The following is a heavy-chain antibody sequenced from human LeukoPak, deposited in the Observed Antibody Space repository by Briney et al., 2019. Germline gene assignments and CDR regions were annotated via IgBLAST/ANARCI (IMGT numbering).Heavy chain of an antibody. D-gene: IGHD2-15*01. CDR3: ARYCSGGTCKLGYYYYGMDV. CDR1: GFTFSNYG. J-gene: IGHJ6*02. Sequence: GGSLRLSCAASGFTFSNYGMHWVRQAPGKGLEWGAVIWYDGSIKYYADSVKGRFSISRDSSKNTLYLQMNSLRAEDTAVYYCARYCSGGTCKLGYYYYGMDVWGQGTTVTVSS. CDR2: IWYDGSIK. V-gene: IGHV3-33*01.